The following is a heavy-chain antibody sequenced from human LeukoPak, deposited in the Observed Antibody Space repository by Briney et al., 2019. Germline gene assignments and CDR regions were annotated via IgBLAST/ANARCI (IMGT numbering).Heavy chain of an antibody. V-gene: IGHV3-48*01. CDR2: ISSSSSTI. CDR3: ARVLHKRNYDSSVYYGY. Sequence: GGSLRLSCAASGFTFSSYSMNWVRQAPGKGLEWVSYISSSSSTIYYADSVKGRFTISRDNAKSSLFLQMNSLRAEDTPVYYCARVLHKRNYDSSVYYGYWGQGTLVTGSS. D-gene: IGHD3-22*01. J-gene: IGHJ4*02. CDR1: GFTFSSYS.